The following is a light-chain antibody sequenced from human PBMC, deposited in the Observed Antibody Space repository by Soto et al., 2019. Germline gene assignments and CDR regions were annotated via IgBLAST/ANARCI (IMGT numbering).Light chain of an antibody. V-gene: IGLV1-47*01. CDR2: RNN. CDR3: AAWDDSLSGLDWV. Sequence: QSVLTQPPSASGTPGQRVTISCSGSSSNIGSNYVYWYQQLPGTAPKLLIYRNNQRPSGVPDRFSGSKSGTSASLAIRGLRSEHEADYYCAAWDDSLSGLDWVFGGGTKLTVL. J-gene: IGLJ3*02. CDR1: SSNIGSNY.